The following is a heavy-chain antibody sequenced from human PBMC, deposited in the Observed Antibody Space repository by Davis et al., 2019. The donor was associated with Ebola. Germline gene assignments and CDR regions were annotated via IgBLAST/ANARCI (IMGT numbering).Heavy chain of an antibody. J-gene: IGHJ6*02. CDR2: IISIGRST. V-gene: IGHV3-23*01. CDR1: GFTFSSYS. CDR3: TRDLKQPHPSYYTVMDV. Sequence: GESLKISCAASGFTFSSYSMHWVRQPPGKGPERVAAIISIGRSTYYADSVKGRFTISRDNSKNTLYLQMNSLKTEDTSVYYCTRDLKQPHPSYYTVMDVWGQGTTVTVSS.